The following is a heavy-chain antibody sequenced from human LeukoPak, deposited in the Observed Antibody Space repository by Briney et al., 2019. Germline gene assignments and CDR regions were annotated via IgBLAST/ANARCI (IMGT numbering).Heavy chain of an antibody. CDR2: ISRSGSTK. CDR3: ARVLRYCSGGNCYSGGLGYMDV. J-gene: IGHJ6*03. Sequence: GGSLRLSCAASGFTFSSYSMNWVRQAPGKGLEWVSSISRSGSTKYYADSVKGRFTISRDNAKNSLFLQMNSLRAEDTAVYYCARVLRYCSGGNCYSGGLGYMDVWGKGTMVTISS. D-gene: IGHD2-15*01. V-gene: IGHV3-21*04. CDR1: GFTFSSYS.